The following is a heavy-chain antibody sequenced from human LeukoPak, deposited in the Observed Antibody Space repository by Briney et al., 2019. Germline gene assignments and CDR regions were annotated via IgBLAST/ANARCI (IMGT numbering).Heavy chain of an antibody. J-gene: IGHJ4*02. CDR2: ISSSGSAI. V-gene: IGHV3-48*03. CDR3: ARESESSGWYDY. D-gene: IGHD6-19*01. CDR1: GFTFSSFE. Sequence: GGSLRLSCAASGFTFSSFEMNWVRQAPGKGQEWVSYISSSGSAIYYADSVKGRFTISRDNSKNSLYLQMNSLRSDDTALYYCARESESSGWYDYWGQGTLVTVSS.